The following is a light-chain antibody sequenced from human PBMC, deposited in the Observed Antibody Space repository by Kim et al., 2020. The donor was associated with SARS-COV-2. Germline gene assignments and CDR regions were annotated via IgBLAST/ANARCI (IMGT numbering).Light chain of an antibody. J-gene: IGLJ2*01. V-gene: IGLV3-21*04. CDR1: NIGSKS. CDR3: QVWDSSSDHEVV. CDR2: YDS. Sequence: PGKTARITCGGNNIGSKSVHWYQQKPGQAPVLVIYYDSARPSGIPERFSGSNSGNTATLTISRVEAGDEADYCCQVWDSSSDHEVVFGGGTQLTVL.